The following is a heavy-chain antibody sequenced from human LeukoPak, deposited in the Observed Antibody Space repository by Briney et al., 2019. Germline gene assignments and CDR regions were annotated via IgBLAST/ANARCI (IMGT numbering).Heavy chain of an antibody. J-gene: IGHJ6*02. D-gene: IGHD3-22*01. V-gene: IGHV4-34*01. CDR3: ARGGPDSSGYYYYYYYYGMDV. CDR2: INHSGST. CDR1: GGSFSGYY. Sequence: SETLSLTCAVYGGSFSGYYWSWIRQPPGKGLEWIGEINHSGSTNYNPSLKSRVTISVDTSKNQFSLKLSSVTAADTAVYYCARGGPDSSGYYYYYYYYGMDVWGQGTTVAVSS.